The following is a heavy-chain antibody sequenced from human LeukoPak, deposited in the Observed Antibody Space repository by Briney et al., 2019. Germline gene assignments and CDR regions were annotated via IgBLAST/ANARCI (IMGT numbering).Heavy chain of an antibody. J-gene: IGHJ5*02. Sequence: ASVKVSCKASGYTFTGYYMHWVRQAPGQGLEWMGWINPNSGGTNYAQKFQGRVTMTRDTSIRTAHMELSRLRSDDTAVYYGARVLPRRVAAVGYYWFDPWGQGTLVTVSS. V-gene: IGHV1-2*02. D-gene: IGHD6-13*01. CDR2: INPNSGGT. CDR3: ARVLPRRVAAVGYYWFDP. CDR1: GYTFTGYY.